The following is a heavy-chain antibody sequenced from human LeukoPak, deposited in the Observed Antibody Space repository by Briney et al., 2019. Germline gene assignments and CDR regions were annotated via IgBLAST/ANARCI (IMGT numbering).Heavy chain of an antibody. D-gene: IGHD4-17*01. Sequence: PGGSLRLSCAASGFTFSSYAMSWVRQAPGKGLEWVSAISGSGGSTYYADSVKGRFTISRDNSKNTLYLQMNSLRAEDTAVYYRAKDNGDYHNNWFDPWGQGTLVTVSS. CDR2: ISGSGGST. CDR1: GFTFSSYA. CDR3: AKDNGDYHNNWFDP. V-gene: IGHV3-23*01. J-gene: IGHJ5*02.